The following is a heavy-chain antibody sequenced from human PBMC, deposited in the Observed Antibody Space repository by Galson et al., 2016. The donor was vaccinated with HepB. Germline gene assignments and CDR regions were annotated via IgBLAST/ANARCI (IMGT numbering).Heavy chain of an antibody. CDR2: ISHDGSNK. Sequence: SLRLSCAASGFRFSSYAMHWVRQAPGKGLEWVAVISHDGSNKYYTDSVKGRFTISRDNSKNTLYLQMNSLRAEDRAVYYCVRSPPGSGYFLLYYFEYWGQGTPVTVSS. CDR3: VRSPPGSGYFLLYYFEY. V-gene: IGHV3-30*03. J-gene: IGHJ4*02. D-gene: IGHD3-3*01. CDR1: GFRFSSYA.